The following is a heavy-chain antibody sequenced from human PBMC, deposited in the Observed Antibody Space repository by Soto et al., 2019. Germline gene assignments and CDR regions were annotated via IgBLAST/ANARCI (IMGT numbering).Heavy chain of an antibody. V-gene: IGHV1-18*04. Sequence: QAQLVQSGAEVNKPGASVKVSCKASGYPFTTYGISWVRQAPGRGLEWMGWISAYNGDTKDAQKFQDRVTMTTDAFTSTAYLELRSLTSDDTAVYYCARDREAARPGWFDPWGQGTLVTGSS. CDR1: GYPFTTYG. CDR3: ARDREAARPGWFDP. J-gene: IGHJ5*02. CDR2: ISAYNGDT. D-gene: IGHD6-6*01.